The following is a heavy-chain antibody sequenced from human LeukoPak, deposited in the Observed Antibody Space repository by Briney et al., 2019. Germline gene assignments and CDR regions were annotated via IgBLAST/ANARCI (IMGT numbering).Heavy chain of an antibody. CDR2: IYYSGST. V-gene: IGHV4-61*01. J-gene: IGHJ6*03. CDR3: ARGYSYRYYYMDV. Sequence: PSETLSLTCTVSGGSISSGSYYWSWIRQPPGKGLEWIGYIYYSGSTNYNPSLKSRVTISVDTSKNQFSLKLSSVTAADTAVYYCARGYSYRYYYMDVWGKGTTVTVSS. D-gene: IGHD5-18*01. CDR1: GGSISSGSYY.